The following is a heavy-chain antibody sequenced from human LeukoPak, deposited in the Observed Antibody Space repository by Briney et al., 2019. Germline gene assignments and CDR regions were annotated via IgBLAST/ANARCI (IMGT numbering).Heavy chain of an antibody. V-gene: IGHV4-59*01. CDR1: GGSISSYY. D-gene: IGHD5-12*01. CDR3: ARDRNSGYDLYYYYGMDV. Sequence: SETLSLTCTVSGGSISSYYWSWIRHPPGKALEWIGYIYYSGSTNYNPSLKSRVTISVDTSKNQFSLKLSSVTAADTAVYYCARDRNSGYDLYYYYGMDVWGQGTTVTVSS. J-gene: IGHJ6*02. CDR2: IYYSGST.